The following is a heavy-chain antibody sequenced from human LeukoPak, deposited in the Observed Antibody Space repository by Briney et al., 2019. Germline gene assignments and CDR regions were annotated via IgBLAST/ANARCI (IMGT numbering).Heavy chain of an antibody. J-gene: IGHJ4*02. CDR2: IKPDGSQK. V-gene: IGHV3-7*01. CDR3: ARESRFVVPAAMSFEDY. Sequence: QPGESLRLSCAASGFTFSNYWMSWVRQAPGKGLEWVANIKPDGSQKYYVDSPKGRFTISRDNAKNSLYLQMNSLRAEDTAVYYCARESRFVVPAAMSFEDYWGQGTLVTVSS. D-gene: IGHD2-2*01. CDR1: GFTFSNYW.